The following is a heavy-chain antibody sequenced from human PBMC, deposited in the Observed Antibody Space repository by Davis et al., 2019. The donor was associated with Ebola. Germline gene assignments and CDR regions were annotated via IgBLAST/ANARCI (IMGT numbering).Heavy chain of an antibody. Sequence: ASVKVSCKASGYTFTSYGISWVRQAPGQGLEWMGWISAYNGNTNYAQTLQGRVTMTTDTSTSTAYMELRSLRSDDTAVYYCARLTMVQGKTRGMDVWGQGTTVTVSS. CDR3: ARLTMVQGKTRGMDV. J-gene: IGHJ6*02. D-gene: IGHD3-10*01. CDR2: ISAYNGNT. CDR1: GYTFTSYG. V-gene: IGHV1-18*01.